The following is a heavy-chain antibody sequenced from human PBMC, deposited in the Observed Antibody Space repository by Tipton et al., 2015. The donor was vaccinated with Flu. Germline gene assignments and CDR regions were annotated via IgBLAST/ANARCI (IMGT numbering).Heavy chain of an antibody. CDR1: GFTFSSYS. D-gene: IGHD3-3*01. J-gene: IGHJ3*02. Sequence: SLRLSCAASGFTFSSYSMNWVRQAPGKGLEWVSSISSSSSYIYYADSVKGRFTISRDNAKNSLYLQMNSLRAEDTAVYYCARDYDFWSGYPDAFDIWGQGTMVTVSS. CDR3: ARDYDFWSGYPDAFDI. V-gene: IGHV3-21*01. CDR2: ISSSSSYI.